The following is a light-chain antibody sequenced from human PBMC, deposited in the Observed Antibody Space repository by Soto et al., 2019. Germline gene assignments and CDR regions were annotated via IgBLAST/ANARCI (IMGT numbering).Light chain of an antibody. Sequence: DIVMTQSPDSLAVSLGERATIDCRSSQNVLHSSNNKNYLAWYQQRPGQSPKLLIYWASTRESGVPDRFTGSGSGTDFTLTITSLQAEDGAVYYCQQYYSIPLTFGVGTRVEIK. J-gene: IGKJ4*01. CDR1: QNVLHSSNNKNY. CDR2: WAS. CDR3: QQYYSIPLT. V-gene: IGKV4-1*01.